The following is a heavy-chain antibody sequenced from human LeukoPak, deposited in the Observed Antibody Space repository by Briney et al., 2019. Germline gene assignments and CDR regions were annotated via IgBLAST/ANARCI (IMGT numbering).Heavy chain of an antibody. Sequence: PGGSLRLSCADSGFTFSAYAMSWVRQAPGKGLEWVSAITGSGATTFSADSVKGRFTISRDNSKNTLFLQMNSLRAEDTAVYYCANHLAGSWGQGTLVTVSS. J-gene: IGHJ5*02. CDR3: ANHLAGS. CDR2: ITGSGATT. CDR1: GFTFSAYA. V-gene: IGHV3-23*01.